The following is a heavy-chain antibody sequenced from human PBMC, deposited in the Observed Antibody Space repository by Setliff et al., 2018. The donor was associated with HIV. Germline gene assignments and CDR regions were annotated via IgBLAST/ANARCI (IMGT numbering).Heavy chain of an antibody. J-gene: IGHJ5*02. V-gene: IGHV4-39*01. D-gene: IGHD3-22*01. CDR2: IYYSGST. CDR1: GGSFSGSNYY. CDR3: ASRVYYYDSSGYLREEGFDP. Sequence: ETLSLTCAVYGGSFSGSNYYWGWIRQPPGKGLEWIGSIYYSGSTYYNPSLKSRVTISVDTSKNQFSLKLSSVTAADAAVYYCASRVYYYDSSGYLREEGFDPWGQGTLVTVS.